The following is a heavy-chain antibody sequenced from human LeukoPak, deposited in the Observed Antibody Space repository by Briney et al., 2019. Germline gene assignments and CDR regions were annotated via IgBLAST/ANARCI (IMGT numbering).Heavy chain of an antibody. V-gene: IGHV1-69*05. CDR2: IIPIFGTA. CDR3: AMPRYCSGGSCYLMGAFDI. Sequence: SVKVSCKSSGGTFSSYAISWVRQAHGQGLEWMGMIIPIFGTANYEQTFQGRVTITTDESTSTTYMELSSLRSEDTAVYYCAMPRYCSGGSCYLMGAFDIWGEGTMVTVSS. CDR1: GGTFSSYA. D-gene: IGHD2-15*01. J-gene: IGHJ3*02.